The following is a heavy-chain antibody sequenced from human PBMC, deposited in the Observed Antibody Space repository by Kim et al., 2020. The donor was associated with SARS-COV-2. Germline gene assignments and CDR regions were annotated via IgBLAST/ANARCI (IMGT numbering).Heavy chain of an antibody. CDR2: IYYSETT. V-gene: IGHV4-59*01. J-gene: IGHJ5*02. Sequence: SETLSLTCTVSGGSISTYYWSWIRQPPGKGLEWIGYIYYSETTNYNPSLKSRVTISVDTSTNQSSLKLSSVTAADTAVYYCARAKGRYWFDPWGLGTLVT. CDR3: ARAKGRYWFDP. CDR1: GGSISTYY.